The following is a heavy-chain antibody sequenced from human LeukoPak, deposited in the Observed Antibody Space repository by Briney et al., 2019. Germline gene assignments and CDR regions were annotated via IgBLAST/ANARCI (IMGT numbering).Heavy chain of an antibody. CDR3: ARDRQYSSSWLDY. D-gene: IGHD6-13*01. CDR1: GFTFSSYA. J-gene: IGHJ4*02. CDR2: ISYDGSNK. V-gene: IGHV3-30*04. Sequence: GGSLRLSCAASGFTFSSYAMHWVRQARGKGLEWVAVISYDGSNKYYADSVEGRFTISRDNSKNTLYLQMNSLRAEDTAVYYCARDRQYSSSWLDYWGQGTLVTVSS.